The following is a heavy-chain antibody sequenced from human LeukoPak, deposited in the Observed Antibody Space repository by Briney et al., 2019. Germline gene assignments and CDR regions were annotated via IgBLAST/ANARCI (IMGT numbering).Heavy chain of an antibody. CDR2: INHSGST. Sequence: KTSETLSLTRAVYGGSFSGYYWSWIRQPPGKGLEWIGEINHSGSTNYNPSLKSRVTISVDTSKNQFSLKLSSVTAADTAVYYCARVVLRYFDWLLYPDAFDIWGQGTMVTVSS. V-gene: IGHV4-34*01. J-gene: IGHJ3*02. CDR3: ARVVLRYFDWLLYPDAFDI. D-gene: IGHD3-9*01. CDR1: GGSFSGYY.